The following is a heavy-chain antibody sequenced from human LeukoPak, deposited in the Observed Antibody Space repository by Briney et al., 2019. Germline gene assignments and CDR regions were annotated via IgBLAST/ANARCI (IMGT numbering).Heavy chain of an antibody. Sequence: SETLSLTCTVSGGSISSYYWSWIRQPAGKGLEWIGRIYTSGSTNYNPSLKSRVTMSVDTSKNQFSLKLSSVTAADTAVYYCARETYYYDSSGYPYDAFDIWGQGTMATVSS. D-gene: IGHD3-22*01. CDR3: ARETYYYDSSGYPYDAFDI. CDR1: GGSISSYY. V-gene: IGHV4-4*07. CDR2: IYTSGST. J-gene: IGHJ3*02.